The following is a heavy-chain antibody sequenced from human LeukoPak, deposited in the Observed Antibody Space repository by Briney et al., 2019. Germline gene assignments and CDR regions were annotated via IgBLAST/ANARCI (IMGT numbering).Heavy chain of an antibody. V-gene: IGHV3-48*01. J-gene: IGHJ4*02. Sequence: GGSLRLSCEVSGFTFSMYWMTWVRQAPGKGLEWVSYISSSGSAIYYADSVKGRFTISRDNTRHSLYLQMNSLRAEDTAVYYCARDPASIDSSGYSYGFWGQGTLVTVSS. CDR3: ARDPASIDSSGYSYGF. CDR2: ISSSGSAI. D-gene: IGHD3-22*01. CDR1: GFTFSMYW.